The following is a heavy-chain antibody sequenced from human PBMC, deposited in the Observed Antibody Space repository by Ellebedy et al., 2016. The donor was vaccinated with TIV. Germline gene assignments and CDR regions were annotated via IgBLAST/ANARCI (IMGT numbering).Heavy chain of an antibody. CDR2: INPNSGGP. V-gene: IGHV1-2*02. D-gene: IGHD2-2*01. Sequence: ASVKVSCKASGYTFTGYYMHWVRQAPGQGLEWMGWINPNSGGPNYAQKFQGRVTMTRDTSISTAYMELSRLRSDDTAVYYCARQEGVPAAMGDWGQGTLVTVSS. J-gene: IGHJ4*02. CDR1: GYTFTGYY. CDR3: ARQEGVPAAMGD.